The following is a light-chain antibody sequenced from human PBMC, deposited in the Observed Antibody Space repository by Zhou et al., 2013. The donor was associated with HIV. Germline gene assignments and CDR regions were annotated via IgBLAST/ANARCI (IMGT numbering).Light chain of an antibody. J-gene: IGKJ3*01. CDR1: QSVSSF. V-gene: IGKV3-20*01. CDR2: GAS. CDR3: QQYGSSPFA. Sequence: EIVLTQSPAILSLSPGERATLSCRASQSVSSFLAWYQQKPGQAPRLLIYGASSRATGIPDRFSGSGSGTDFTLTISRLEPEDFAVYYCQQYGSSPFAFGPGTKVDIK.